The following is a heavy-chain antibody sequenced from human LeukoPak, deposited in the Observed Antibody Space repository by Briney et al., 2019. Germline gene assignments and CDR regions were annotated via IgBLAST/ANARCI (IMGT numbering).Heavy chain of an antibody. J-gene: IGHJ4*02. CDR1: GYIFTSNS. V-gene: IGHV1-18*04. CDR2: ISTFNGYT. CDR3: ARGEFYYDL. Sequence: ASVKVSCKPSGYIFTSNSISWVRQAPGQGLEWMGWISTFNGYTNYAKNLQGRVTMTRDTSTRTVYMEMRNMRSDDTAVYYCARGEFYYDLRGQGTLVTASS. D-gene: IGHD3-16*01.